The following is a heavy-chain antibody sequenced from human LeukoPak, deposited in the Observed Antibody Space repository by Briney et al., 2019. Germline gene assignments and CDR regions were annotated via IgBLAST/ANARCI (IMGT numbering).Heavy chain of an antibody. D-gene: IGHD1-1*01. Sequence: GGSLRLSCAAAGFTFSNYWMSWVRQAPGKGLEWVANIRQDGSEKYYVDSMRGRFTISRDNAKNSLYLQMSSLRAEDTAVYYCARSTAGLDYWGQGTLVTVSS. CDR3: ARSTAGLDY. CDR1: GFTFSNYW. J-gene: IGHJ4*02. CDR2: IRQDGSEK. V-gene: IGHV3-7*01.